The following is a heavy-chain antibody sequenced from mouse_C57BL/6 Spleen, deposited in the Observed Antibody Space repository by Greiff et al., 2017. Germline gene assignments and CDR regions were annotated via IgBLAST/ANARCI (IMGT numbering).Heavy chain of an antibody. CDR3: ERGTGTEDY. CDR2: IDPSDSYT. Sequence: QVQLQQPGAELVRPGTSVKLSCKASGYTFTSYWMHWVKQRPGQGLEWIGVIDPSDSYTNYNQKFKGKATLTVDPSSSTAYMQLSSLTSEDSAVYYCERGTGTEDYWGQGTTLTVSS. CDR1: GYTFTSYW. V-gene: IGHV1-59*01. D-gene: IGHD4-1*01. J-gene: IGHJ2*01.